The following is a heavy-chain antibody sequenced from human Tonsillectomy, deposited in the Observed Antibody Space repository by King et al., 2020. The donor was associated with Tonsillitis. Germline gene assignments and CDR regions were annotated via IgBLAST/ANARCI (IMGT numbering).Heavy chain of an antibody. CDR2: ISGRDGST. J-gene: IGHJ2*01. CDR3: TKDGRPYLAARPWFFHL. Sequence: VQLVESGGGLVQPGGSLRLSCAASGFTFSSYAMSWVRQAPGKGLEWVSGISGRDGSTYYADSVKGRFTISRDNSKNTLYLQMNSLRAEDTAVYYCTKDGRPYLAARPWFFHLWGRGTRVTVSS. V-gene: IGHV3-23*04. D-gene: IGHD6-6*01. CDR1: GFTFSSYA.